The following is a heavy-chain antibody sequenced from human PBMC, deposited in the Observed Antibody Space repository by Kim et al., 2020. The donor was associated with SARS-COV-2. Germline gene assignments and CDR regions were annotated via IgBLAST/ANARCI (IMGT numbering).Heavy chain of an antibody. Sequence: GGSLRLSCAASGFTFSSYGMHWVRQAPGKGLEWVAVIWYDGSNKYYADSVKGRFTISRDNSKNTLYLQMNSLRAEDTAVYYCAKDLGLGCSGGSCYVFDYWGQGTLVTVSS. D-gene: IGHD2-15*01. CDR2: IWYDGSNK. CDR1: GFTFSSYG. V-gene: IGHV3-33*06. CDR3: AKDLGLGCSGGSCYVFDY. J-gene: IGHJ4*02.